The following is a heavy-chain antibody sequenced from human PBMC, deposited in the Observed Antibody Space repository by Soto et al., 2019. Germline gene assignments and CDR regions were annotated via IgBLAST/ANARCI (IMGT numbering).Heavy chain of an antibody. CDR1: GFTFSSYG. J-gene: IGHJ4*02. D-gene: IGHD3-3*01. V-gene: IGHV3-30*18. Sequence: QVQLVESGGGVVQPGRSLRLSCAASGFTFSSYGMHWVRQAPGKGLEWVAVISYDGSNKYYADSVKGRFTISRDNSKNTLYLQMNSLRAEDTAVYYCAKTTEIRFLEWLEKGAFDYWGQGTLVTVSS. CDR2: ISYDGSNK. CDR3: AKTTEIRFLEWLEKGAFDY.